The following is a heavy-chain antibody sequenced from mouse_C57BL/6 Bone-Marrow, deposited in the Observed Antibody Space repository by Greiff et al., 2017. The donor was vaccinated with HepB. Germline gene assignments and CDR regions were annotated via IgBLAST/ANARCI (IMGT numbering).Heavy chain of an antibody. CDR3: TRARPFAY. J-gene: IGHJ3*01. Sequence: VQLQQSGAELVRPGASVKLSCTASGFNIKDDYMHWVKQRPEQGLEWIGWIDPENGDTEYASKFQGKATITADTSSNTAYLQLSSLTSEDTAVYYCTRARPFAYWGQVTLVTVSA. CDR1: GFNIKDDY. V-gene: IGHV14-4*01. CDR2: IDPENGDT.